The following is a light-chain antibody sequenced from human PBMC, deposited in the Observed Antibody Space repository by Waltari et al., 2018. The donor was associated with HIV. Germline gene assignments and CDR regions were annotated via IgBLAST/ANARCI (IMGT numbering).Light chain of an antibody. CDR2: GAS. CDR1: QNVSSY. CDR3: QQRSNWPPRYS. Sequence: ENVLTQSPATLSLSPGERATLSCRVSQNVSSYLAWYQQKPGQAPRLLIYGASNRATGIPARFSGSGSGTDFTLTINSLEPEDFAVYYCQQRSNWPPRYSFGQGTKLEIK. J-gene: IGKJ2*03. V-gene: IGKV3-11*01.